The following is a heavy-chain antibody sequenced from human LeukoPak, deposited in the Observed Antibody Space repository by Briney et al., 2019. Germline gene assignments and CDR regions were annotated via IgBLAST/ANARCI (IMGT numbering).Heavy chain of an antibody. J-gene: IGHJ4*02. D-gene: IGHD5-12*01. Sequence: SETLSLTCTVSGYSISSGYYWGWIRQPPGKGLEWIGSIYHSGSTYYNPSLKSRVTISINTSKNQFSLKLSSVTAADTAVYYCARRNGQDIVATFRRRYYFDYWGQGTLVTVSS. CDR1: GYSISSGYY. CDR2: IYHSGST. CDR3: ARRNGQDIVATFRRRYYFDY. V-gene: IGHV4-38-2*02.